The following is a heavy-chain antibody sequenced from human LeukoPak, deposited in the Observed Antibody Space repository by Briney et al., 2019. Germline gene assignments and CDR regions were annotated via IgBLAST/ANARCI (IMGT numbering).Heavy chain of an antibody. CDR1: GGSFSGYY. CDR3: ARQGPNYDYVWGSYRSRGLGWRYFDY. CDR2: INHSGST. D-gene: IGHD3-16*02. J-gene: IGHJ4*02. Sequence: SETLSLTCAVYGGSFSGYYWSWIHQPPGKGLEWIGEINHSGSTNYNPSLKSRVTISVDTSKNQFSLKLSSVTAADTAVYYCARQGPNYDYVWGSYRSRGLGWRYFDYWGQGTLVTVSS. V-gene: IGHV4-34*01.